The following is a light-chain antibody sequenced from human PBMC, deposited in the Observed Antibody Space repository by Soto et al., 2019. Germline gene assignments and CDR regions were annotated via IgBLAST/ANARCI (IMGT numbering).Light chain of an antibody. CDR3: QQYNNWPPERT. V-gene: IGKV3-15*01. J-gene: IGKJ1*01. Sequence: EIVMTQSPATLSVSPGERATLSCRASQSVSSNLAWFHKKPGQAPGPLIFGASTRATGIPARLSGSGSGTEFTLTFSSLQSEDFAFYYCQQYNNWPPERTFGQGTKV. CDR2: GAS. CDR1: QSVSSN.